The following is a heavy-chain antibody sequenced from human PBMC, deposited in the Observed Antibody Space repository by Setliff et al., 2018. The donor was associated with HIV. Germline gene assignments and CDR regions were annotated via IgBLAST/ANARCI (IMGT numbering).Heavy chain of an antibody. CDR1: GLTLSNSA. D-gene: IGHD3-22*01. V-gene: IGHV3-23*01. CDR3: AKLDYYDYSGSWARKSAIDF. Sequence: GGSLRLSCAASGLTLSNSAMTWVRQKPGRGLEWVSLTQSGGIIYYADSVKGRFTISRDSSSNTLSLQMTSLRAEDTALYYCAKLDYYDYSGSWARKSAIDFWGRGTMVTVSS. CDR2: TQSGGII. J-gene: IGHJ3*01.